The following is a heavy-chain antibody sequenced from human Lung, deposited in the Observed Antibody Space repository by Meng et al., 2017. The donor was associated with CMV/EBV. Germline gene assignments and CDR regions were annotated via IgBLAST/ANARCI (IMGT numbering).Heavy chain of an antibody. D-gene: IGHD3-3*01. V-gene: IGHV1-69*02. CDR2: IIPSLGIA. J-gene: IGHJ4*02. Sequence: SVXVSCKASGGTFNSYTINWVRQAPGQGLEWMGRIIPSLGIANYAQKFQGRVTITADKSSSTAYMELSSLRSEDTAVYFCARMGASGYRDYWGQGTRV. CDR1: GGTFNSYT. CDR3: ARMGASGYRDY.